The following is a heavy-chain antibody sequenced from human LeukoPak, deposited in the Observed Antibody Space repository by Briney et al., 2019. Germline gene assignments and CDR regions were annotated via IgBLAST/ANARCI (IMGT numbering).Heavy chain of an antibody. CDR3: ASPPLYGSGSYYHYYFDY. CDR1: GGSFSGYY. J-gene: IGHJ4*02. Sequence: SETLSLTCAVYGGSFSGYYWSWIRQPPGKGLEWIGSIYYSGSTYYNPSLKSRVTISVDTSKNQFSLKLSSVTAADTAVYYCASPPLYGSGSYYHYYFDYWGQGTLVTVSS. V-gene: IGHV4-34*01. D-gene: IGHD3-10*01. CDR2: IYYSGST.